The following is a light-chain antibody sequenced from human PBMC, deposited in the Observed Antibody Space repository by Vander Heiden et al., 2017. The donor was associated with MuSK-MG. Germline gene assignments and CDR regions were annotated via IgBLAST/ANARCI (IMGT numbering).Light chain of an antibody. CDR3: QQRSLGPPEGK. J-gene: IGKJ1*01. V-gene: IGKV3-11*01. CDR1: KNINNY. CDR2: DAS. Sequence: EIVLTQSPVTLSLSPGERATLSCRASKNINNYLAWYQQKPGQAPRLLIFDASNRATGIPARFSGSGSGTDFILTISSREPEDFPVYFCQQRSLGPPEGKFGQATKVEIK.